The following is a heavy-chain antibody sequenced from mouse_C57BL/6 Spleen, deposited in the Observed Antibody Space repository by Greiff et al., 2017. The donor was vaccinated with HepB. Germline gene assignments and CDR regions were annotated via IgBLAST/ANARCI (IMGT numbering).Heavy chain of an antibody. CDR1: GYTFTDYN. CDR3: ARRAYYSNLFDY. CDR2: INPNNGGT. J-gene: IGHJ2*01. Sequence: EVKLVESGPELVKPGASVKIPCKASGYTFTDYNMDWVKQSHGKSLEWIGDINPNNGGTIYNQKFKGKATLTVDKSSSTAYMELRSLTSEDTAVYYCARRAYYSNLFDYWGQGTTLTVSS. V-gene: IGHV1-18*01. D-gene: IGHD2-5*01.